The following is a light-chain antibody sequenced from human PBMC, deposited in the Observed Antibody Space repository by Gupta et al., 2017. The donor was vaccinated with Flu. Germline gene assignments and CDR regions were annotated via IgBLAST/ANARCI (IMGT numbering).Light chain of an antibody. CDR1: QGIRNY. CDR3: QQTYSTSWA. J-gene: IGKJ1*01. V-gene: IGKV1-39*01. CDR2: TTS. Sequence: GDRVTITCRASQGIRNYLNWYQQKPGRAPKLLIYTTSSLQSGVPSKFSGSGSGTDFTLTISSLQPEDSATYYCQQTYSTSWAFGQGTKVEIK.